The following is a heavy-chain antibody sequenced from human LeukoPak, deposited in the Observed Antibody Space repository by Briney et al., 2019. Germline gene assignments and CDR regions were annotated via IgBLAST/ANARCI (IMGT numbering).Heavy chain of an antibody. CDR1: GYTLTSYD. D-gene: IGHD1-26*01. CDR2: MNPNSGNT. Sequence: GASVKVSCKASGYTLTSYDINWVRQATGQGLEWMGWMNPNSGNTGYAQKFQGRVTMTRNTSISTAYMELSSLRSEDTAVYYCATRYSGSYIADYWGQGTLVTVSS. J-gene: IGHJ4*02. CDR3: ATRYSGSYIADY. V-gene: IGHV1-8*01.